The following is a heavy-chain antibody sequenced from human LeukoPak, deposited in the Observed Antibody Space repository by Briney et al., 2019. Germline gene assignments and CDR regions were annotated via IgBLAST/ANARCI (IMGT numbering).Heavy chain of an antibody. J-gene: IGHJ4*02. CDR2: INWNGGST. Sequence: GGSLRLSCAASGFTFDDYGMSWVRQAPGKGLEWVSGINWNGGSTGYADSVKGRFTISRDNSKNTLYLQMNSLRAEDTAVYYCAKDYGGKVSIDYWGQGTLVTVSS. D-gene: IGHD4-23*01. V-gene: IGHV3-20*04. CDR3: AKDYGGKVSIDY. CDR1: GFTFDDYG.